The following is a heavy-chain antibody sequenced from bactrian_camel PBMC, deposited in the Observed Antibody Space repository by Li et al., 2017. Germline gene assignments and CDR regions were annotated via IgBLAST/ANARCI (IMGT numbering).Heavy chain of an antibody. J-gene: IGHJ7*01. CDR1: GFTFSSYD. CDR2: INSGGGTK. Sequence: VQLVESGGGLVQFGGSLRLSCAASGFTFSSYDMSWVRQDAVKGIEWISDINSGGGTKYYADSVKCRFTISRDNAGNTLYLQLNSLKTEDMAMYYCAKVLSGGTWYYYNPVDSWGKGTQVTVS. D-gene: IGHD6*01. V-gene: IGHV3S40*01.